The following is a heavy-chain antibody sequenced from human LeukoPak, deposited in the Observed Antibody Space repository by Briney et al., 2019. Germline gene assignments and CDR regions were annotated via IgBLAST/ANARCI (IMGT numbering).Heavy chain of an antibody. J-gene: IGHJ4*02. D-gene: IGHD2-8*01. CDR2: LDPEDGET. Sequence: ASVKVSCKVSGYTLTELSMHWVRQAPGKGLEWMGGLDPEDGETIYAQKFQGRVTMTEDTSTDTAYMELSSLRSEDTAVYYCATVSGYCTNGVCYEGFDYWGQGTLVTVSS. CDR1: GYTLTELS. V-gene: IGHV1-24*01. CDR3: ATVSGYCTNGVCYEGFDY.